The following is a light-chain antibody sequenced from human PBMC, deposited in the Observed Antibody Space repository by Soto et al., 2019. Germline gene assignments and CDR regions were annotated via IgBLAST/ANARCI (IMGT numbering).Light chain of an antibody. CDR2: DNN. CDR1: RSNIGNNY. V-gene: IGLV1-51*01. Sequence: QSVLTQPPSVSAAPGQKVTISCSGGRSNIGNNYVSWYQQFPGTAPKLLIYDNNNRPSGIPDRFSASKSGTSATLGITGLQTGDEADYYCGTWDSSLSAYVFGIGTKLTVL. J-gene: IGLJ1*01. CDR3: GTWDSSLSAYV.